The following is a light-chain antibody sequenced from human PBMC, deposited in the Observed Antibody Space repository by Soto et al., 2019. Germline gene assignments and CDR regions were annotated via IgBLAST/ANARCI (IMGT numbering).Light chain of an antibody. J-gene: IGKJ1*01. CDR2: GAS. CDR1: QSVSSSY. CDR3: QQYGSSPQT. V-gene: IGKV3-20*01. Sequence: EIVLTQSPGTLSLSPGEGATLCCSASQSVSSSYLAWYQQKPGQAPRLLIYGASSRATGIPDRFSGSGSGTDFTLTISRLEPEDFAVYYCQQYGSSPQTFGQGTKVDI.